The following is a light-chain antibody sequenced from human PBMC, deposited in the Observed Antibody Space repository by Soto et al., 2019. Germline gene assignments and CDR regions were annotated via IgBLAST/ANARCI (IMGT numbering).Light chain of an antibody. CDR1: QSVGRN. Sequence: EIVMTQSPVALSVSPGERAALSCRASQSVGRNFAWYQQRPGQAPRVLIYGTSTRATGVPARFSGSGSGTDFTLTISSLQSCYFAVHYCQQYNLWSYTFGQGTSLEIK. CDR3: QQYNLWSYT. V-gene: IGKV3-15*01. J-gene: IGKJ2*01. CDR2: GTS.